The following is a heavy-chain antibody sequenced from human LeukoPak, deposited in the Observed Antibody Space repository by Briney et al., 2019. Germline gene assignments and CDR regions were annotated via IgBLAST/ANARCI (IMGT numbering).Heavy chain of an antibody. V-gene: IGHV1-18*04. D-gene: IGHD6-19*01. CDR2: ISAYNGNT. CDR3: ARDVAVAGYFDY. CDR1: GYTFTGCG. J-gene: IGHJ4*02. Sequence: ASVKVSCKASGYTFTGCGISWVRQAPGQGLEWMGWISAYNGNTNYAQKLQGRVTMTTDTSTSTAYMELRSLRSDDTAVYYCARDVAVAGYFDYWGQGTLVTVSS.